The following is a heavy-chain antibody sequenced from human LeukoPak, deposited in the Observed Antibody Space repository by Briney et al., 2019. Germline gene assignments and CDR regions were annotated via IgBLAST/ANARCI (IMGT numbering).Heavy chain of an antibody. CDR1: GGSFSGYY. D-gene: IGHD3-3*01. CDR2: INHSGNT. Sequence: SETLSLTCAVYGGSFSGYYWSWIRQPPGKGLEWIGEINHSGNTNYNPSLKSRVTISVDTSKNQFSLKLSSVTAADTAVYYCARSSFWSGYYLGRVWFDPWGQGTLVTVSS. CDR3: ARSSFWSGYYLGRVWFDP. J-gene: IGHJ5*02. V-gene: IGHV4-34*01.